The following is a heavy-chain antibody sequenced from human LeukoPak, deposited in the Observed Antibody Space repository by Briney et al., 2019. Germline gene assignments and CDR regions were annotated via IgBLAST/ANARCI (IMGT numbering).Heavy chain of an antibody. Sequence: PSETLSLTCAVSGGSISSSNWWSWVRQPPGKGLEWIGKIYHSGSTNYNPSLKSRVTISVDKSKNQFSLKLSSVTAADTAVYYCARDVFCGGDCYSDYWGQGTLVTVSS. CDR3: ARDVFCGGDCYSDY. D-gene: IGHD2-21*02. CDR2: IYHSGST. CDR1: GGSISSSNW. V-gene: IGHV4-4*02. J-gene: IGHJ4*02.